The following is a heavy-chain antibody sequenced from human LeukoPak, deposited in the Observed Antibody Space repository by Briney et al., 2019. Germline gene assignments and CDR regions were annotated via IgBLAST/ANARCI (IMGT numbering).Heavy chain of an antibody. CDR1: GFTVSSNY. V-gene: IGHV3-53*01. CDR2: IYSGGST. D-gene: IGHD4-17*01. J-gene: IGHJ4*02. Sequence: GGSLRLSCAASGFTVSSNYMSWVRQAPGKGLEWVSVIYSGGSTYYADSVKGRFTISRDNSKNTLYLQMNSLRAEDTAVYYCARGGATVSSRSFDYWGPGTLVTVSS. CDR3: ARGGATVSSRSFDY.